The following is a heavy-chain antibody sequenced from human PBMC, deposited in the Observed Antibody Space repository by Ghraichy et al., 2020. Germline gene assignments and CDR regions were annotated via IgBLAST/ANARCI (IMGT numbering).Heavy chain of an antibody. J-gene: IGHJ5*02. CDR2: INHSGST. V-gene: IGHV4-34*01. Sequence: SETLSLTCAVYGGSFSGYYWSWIRQPPGKGLEWIGEINHSGSTNYNPSLKSRVTISVDTSKNQFSLKLSSVTAADTAVYYCARENTYCSSTSCPNWFDPWGQGTLVTVSS. CDR3: ARENTYCSSTSCPNWFDP. D-gene: IGHD2-2*01. CDR1: GGSFSGYY.